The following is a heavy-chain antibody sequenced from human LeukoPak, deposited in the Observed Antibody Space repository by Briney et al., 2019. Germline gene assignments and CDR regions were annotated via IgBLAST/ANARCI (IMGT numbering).Heavy chain of an antibody. CDR1: GYSFASYW. CDR3: ARHNNWGFDY. V-gene: IGHV5-51*01. Sequence: GESLKISCKASGYSFASYWSGWVRQMSGKGLEWMAIIHPNDASTIYSPSFQGQVIISADKSISTAYLQWSTLKASDTAIYYCARHNNWGFDYWDRGTLLTVSS. CDR2: IHPNDAST. J-gene: IGHJ4*02. D-gene: IGHD7-27*01.